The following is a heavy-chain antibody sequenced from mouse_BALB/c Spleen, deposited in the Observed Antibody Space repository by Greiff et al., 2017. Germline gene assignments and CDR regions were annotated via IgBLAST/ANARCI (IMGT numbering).Heavy chain of an antibody. CDR2: INPYNGGT. Sequence: EVQLQQSGPELVKPGASMKISCKASGYSFTGYTMNWVKQSHGKNLEWIGLINPYNGGTSYNQKFKGKATLTVDKSSSTAYMELLSLTSEDSAVYYCARYAFYGNYEGYAMDYWGQGTSVTVSS. D-gene: IGHD2-10*01. V-gene: IGHV1-18*01. J-gene: IGHJ4*01. CDR1: GYSFTGYT. CDR3: ARYAFYGNYEGYAMDY.